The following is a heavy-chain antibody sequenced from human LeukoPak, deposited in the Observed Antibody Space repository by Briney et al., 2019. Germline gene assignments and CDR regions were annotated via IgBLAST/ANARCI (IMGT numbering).Heavy chain of an antibody. CDR2: ISWNSGSI. Sequence: GGSLRLSCAASGFTFDDYAMHWGRQAPGKGLEWVSGISWNSGSIGYADSVKGRFTISRDNAKNSLYLQMNSLRAEDTALYYCAKASGYSGYDGFDYWGQGTLVTVSS. D-gene: IGHD5-12*01. J-gene: IGHJ4*02. CDR1: GFTFDDYA. CDR3: AKASGYSGYDGFDY. V-gene: IGHV3-9*01.